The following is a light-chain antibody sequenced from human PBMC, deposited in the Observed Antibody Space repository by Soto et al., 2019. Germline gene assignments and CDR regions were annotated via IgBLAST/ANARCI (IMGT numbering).Light chain of an antibody. V-gene: IGLV2-14*01. CDR1: SSDVGGYNY. CDR3: SSYTSSSAYV. Sequence: QSALTQPASVSGSPGQSITISCTGTSSDVGGYNYVSWYQQDPGKAPKLMIYEVSNRPSGVSNRFSGSKSGNTASLTISGLQAEDGADYYCSSYTSSSAYVFGTGTKVTVL. J-gene: IGLJ1*01. CDR2: EVS.